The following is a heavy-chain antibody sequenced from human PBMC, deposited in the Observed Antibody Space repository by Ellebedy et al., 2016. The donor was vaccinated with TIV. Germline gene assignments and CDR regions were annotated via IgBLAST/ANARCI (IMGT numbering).Heavy chain of an antibody. D-gene: IGHD6-19*01. CDR1: GYSFTAYQ. J-gene: IGHJ4*02. CDR3: ARDIENSSGY. V-gene: IGHV1-2*02. CDR2: INPNTGGT. Sequence: AASVKVSCKTSGYSFTAYQIHWVRQAPGQGFEWMGWINPNTGGTDYAQKIKGRVTMTRDTSISTAYMELSRLRSDDTAVYYCARDIENSSGYWGQGTLVTVSS.